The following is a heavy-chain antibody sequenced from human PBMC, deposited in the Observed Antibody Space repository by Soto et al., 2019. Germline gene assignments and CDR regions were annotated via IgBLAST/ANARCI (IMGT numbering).Heavy chain of an antibody. D-gene: IGHD3-10*01. CDR3: AGNPWFGSQPYYYGMDV. Sequence: SETLSLTCAVYGESFSGYYWSWIRQPLGKGLEWIGEINHSGSTNYNPSLKSRVTISVDTSKNQFSLKLSSVTAADTAVYYCAGNPWFGSQPYYYGMDVWGQGTTVTVSS. CDR1: GESFSGYY. J-gene: IGHJ6*02. CDR2: INHSGST. V-gene: IGHV4-34*01.